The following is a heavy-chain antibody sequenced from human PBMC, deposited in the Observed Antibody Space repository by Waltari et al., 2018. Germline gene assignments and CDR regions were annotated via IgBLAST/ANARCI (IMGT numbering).Heavy chain of an antibody. V-gene: IGHV3-23*01. Sequence: VQLLESGGGLVQPGGSLRLSCAASGFTFSSYAMSWVRQAPGKGLEWVSAIRGSGGSTYYADSVKGRFTISRDNSKNTLYLQMNSLRAEDTAVYYCAKDTYSSSWYIGYWGQGTLVTVSS. CDR2: IRGSGGST. J-gene: IGHJ4*02. CDR1: GFTFSSYA. CDR3: AKDTYSSSWYIGY. D-gene: IGHD6-13*01.